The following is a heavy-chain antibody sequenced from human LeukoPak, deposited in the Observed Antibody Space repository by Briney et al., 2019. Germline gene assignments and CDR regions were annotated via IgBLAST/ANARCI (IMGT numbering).Heavy chain of an antibody. CDR3: ARGRTRVYSGRYFDY. CDR1: GGSFSGCF. V-gene: IGHV4-34*01. D-gene: IGHD4-23*01. Sequence: SETLSLTCAVYGGSFSGCFWSWIRQAPAEGREGIGEINHSGSTNYNPSLKSQVTISVDTSKNQFSVKLSSVTAADTAVYYCARGRTRVYSGRYFDYWGQGALVTVSA. J-gene: IGHJ4*02. CDR2: INHSGST.